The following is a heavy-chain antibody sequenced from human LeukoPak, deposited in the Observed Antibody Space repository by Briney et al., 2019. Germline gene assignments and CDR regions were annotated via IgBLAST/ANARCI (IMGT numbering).Heavy chain of an antibody. D-gene: IGHD3-9*01. CDR2: IYPGDSDT. Sequence: GESLKISCKGSGYRFTSYWIGWVRQMPGKGLEWMGIIYPGDSDTRYSPSFQGQVTISADKSISTAYLQWSRLKASDTAMYYCARRGVGYDILTGYYRDAFDIWGQGTMVTVSS. J-gene: IGHJ3*02. CDR3: ARRGVGYDILTGYYRDAFDI. V-gene: IGHV5-51*01. CDR1: GYRFTSYW.